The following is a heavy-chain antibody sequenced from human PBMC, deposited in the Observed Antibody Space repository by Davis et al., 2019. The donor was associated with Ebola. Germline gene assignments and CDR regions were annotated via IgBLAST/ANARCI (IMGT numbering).Heavy chain of an antibody. CDR2: VDHTGST. CDR1: GGSFSGYS. Sequence: MPSETLSLTCAVYGGSFSGYSWSWIRQPPGKGLEWIGEVDHTGSTNYSPSLESRVTISLDTSNRQFSVKLPSVTAADTAIYYCARASFFWSGHLEDYWGQGALVTVSS. D-gene: IGHD3-3*01. J-gene: IGHJ4*02. V-gene: IGHV4-34*01. CDR3: ARASFFWSGHLEDY.